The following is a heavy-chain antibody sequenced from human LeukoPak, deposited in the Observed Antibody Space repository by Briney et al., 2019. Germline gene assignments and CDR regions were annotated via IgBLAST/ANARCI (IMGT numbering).Heavy chain of an antibody. CDR3: AKDQNYYDSSGSQWVSDY. CDR2: IRYDGSNK. Sequence: GGSLTLSCAASGFTFSSYGMHWVRQAPGKGLEWVAFIRYDGSNKYYADSVKGRFTISRDNSKNTLYLQMNSLRAEDTAVYYCAKDQNYYDSSGSQWVSDYWGQGTLVTVSS. J-gene: IGHJ4*02. CDR1: GFTFSSYG. D-gene: IGHD3-22*01. V-gene: IGHV3-30*02.